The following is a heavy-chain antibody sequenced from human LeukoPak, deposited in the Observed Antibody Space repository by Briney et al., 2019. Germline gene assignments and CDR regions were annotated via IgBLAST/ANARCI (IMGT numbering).Heavy chain of an antibody. Sequence: KPSETLSLTCTVSGGSISSYYWSWIRQPAGKGLEWIGRIYTSGSTNYNPSLKSRVTMSVDTSKNQFSLKLSSVTAADTAVYYCARDIVVVPAARSAVGAFDIWGQGTMVTVSS. V-gene: IGHV4-4*07. J-gene: IGHJ3*02. CDR2: IYTSGST. D-gene: IGHD2-2*01. CDR3: ARDIVVVPAARSAVGAFDI. CDR1: GGSISSYY.